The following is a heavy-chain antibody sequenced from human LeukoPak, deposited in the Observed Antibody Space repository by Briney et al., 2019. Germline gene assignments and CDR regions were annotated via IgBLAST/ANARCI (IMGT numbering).Heavy chain of an antibody. Sequence: GGSLRLSCEVSGFTFTDYWMNWVRQAPGKGPEWVASIRQDGSEKTYVDSVKGRFTISRDNTKNSLSLQLNGLRAEDTAVYYCARDGTAAGLYFDLWGQGTLITVSS. CDR1: GFTFTDYW. CDR2: IRQDGSEK. J-gene: IGHJ4*01. V-gene: IGHV3-7*01. CDR3: ARDGTAAGLYFDL. D-gene: IGHD6-13*01.